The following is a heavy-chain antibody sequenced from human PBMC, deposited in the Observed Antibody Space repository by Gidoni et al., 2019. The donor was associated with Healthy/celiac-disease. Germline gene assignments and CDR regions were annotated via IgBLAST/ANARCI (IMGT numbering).Heavy chain of an antibody. CDR3: ARQRGPDYDFWSGYYTGKDVSGYGMDV. D-gene: IGHD3-3*01. CDR2: IYPGDSDT. V-gene: IGHV5-51*01. CDR1: GYSFTSYW. Sequence: EVQLVQSGAEVKKPGESLKISCKGSGYSFTSYWIGWVRQMPGKGLEWMGIIYPGDSDTRYSPSFQGQVTISADKSISTAYLQWSSLKASDTAMYYCARQRGPDYDFWSGYYTGKDVSGYGMDVWGQGTTVTVSS. J-gene: IGHJ6*02.